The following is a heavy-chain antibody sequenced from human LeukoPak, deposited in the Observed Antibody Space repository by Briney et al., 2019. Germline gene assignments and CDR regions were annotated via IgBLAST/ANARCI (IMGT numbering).Heavy chain of an antibody. CDR2: IYYSGST. V-gene: IGHV4-31*03. D-gene: IGHD6-19*01. J-gene: IGHJ4*02. Sequence: SQTLSLTCTVSGGSISSGGYYWSWIRQHPGKGLEWIGYIYYSGSTYYNPSLKSRVTISVGTSKNQFSLKLSSVTAADTAVYYCARGRIAVAGNDYWGQGTLVTVSS. CDR1: GGSISSGGYY. CDR3: ARGRIAVAGNDY.